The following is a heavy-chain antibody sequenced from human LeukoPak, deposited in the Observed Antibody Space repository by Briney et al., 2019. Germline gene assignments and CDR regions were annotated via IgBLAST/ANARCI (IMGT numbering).Heavy chain of an antibody. J-gene: IGHJ6*03. Sequence: PGRSLRLSCAASGFTFSSYAMHWVRQAPGKGLEWVAVISYDGSNKYYADSVKGRFTISRDNSKNTLYLKMNSLRGEDTAVYYCARRSSSGWYPDYYYYYMDVWGKGTTVTISS. CDR3: ARRSSSGWYPDYYYYYMDV. D-gene: IGHD6-19*01. CDR2: ISYDGSNK. V-gene: IGHV3-30*04. CDR1: GFTFSSYA.